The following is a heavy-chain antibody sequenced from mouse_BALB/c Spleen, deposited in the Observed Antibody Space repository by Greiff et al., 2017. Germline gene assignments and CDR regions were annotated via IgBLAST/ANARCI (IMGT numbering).Heavy chain of an antibody. CDR1: GYTFTSYW. CDR3: TRSGDGYYPYYFDY. V-gene: IGHV1-5*01. D-gene: IGHD2-3*01. J-gene: IGHJ2*01. Sequence: EVQLQQSGTVLARPGASVKMSCKASGYTFTSYWMHWVKQRPGQGLEWIGAIYPGNSDTSYNQKFKGKAKLTAVTSTSTAYMELSSLTNEDSAVYYCTRSGDGYYPYYFDYGGQGTTLTVSS. CDR2: IYPGNSDT.